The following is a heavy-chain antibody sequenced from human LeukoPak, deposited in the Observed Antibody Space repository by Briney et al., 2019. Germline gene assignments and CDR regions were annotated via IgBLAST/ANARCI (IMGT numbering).Heavy chain of an antibody. CDR1: GFTFSSYA. CDR3: AREYSSSWYGNGNSPFDY. Sequence: PGGSLRLSCAASGFTFSSYAMHWVRQAPGKGLEWVAVISYDGSNKYYADSVKGRFTISRDNSKNTLYLQMNSLRAEDTAVYYCAREYSSSWYGNGNSPFDYWGQGTLVTVSS. D-gene: IGHD6-13*01. V-gene: IGHV3-30-3*01. CDR2: ISYDGSNK. J-gene: IGHJ4*02.